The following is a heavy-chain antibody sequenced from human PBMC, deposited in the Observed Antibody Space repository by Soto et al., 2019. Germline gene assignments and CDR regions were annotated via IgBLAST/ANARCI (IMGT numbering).Heavy chain of an antibody. V-gene: IGHV4-59*02. J-gene: IGHJ4*02. Sequence: KPAETLSLTCSVSGGYVHSYYLNWLRQSPGRGLEWIAYIYYTGSTKYNPSLKSRATISLDTSKNEVYLKMTSVTAADTAVYYCARARVRGVAPDYDFWGQGTQVTVYS. CDR2: IYYTGST. CDR1: GGYVHSYY. CDR3: ARARVRGVAPDYDF. D-gene: IGHD2-8*01.